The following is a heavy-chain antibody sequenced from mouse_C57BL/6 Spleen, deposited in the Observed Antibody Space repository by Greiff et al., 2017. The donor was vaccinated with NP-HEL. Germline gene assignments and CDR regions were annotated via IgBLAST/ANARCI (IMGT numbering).Heavy chain of an antibody. CDR3: ARHGYKAMDY. CDR1: GFTFSDYY. D-gene: IGHD1-3*01. Sequence: DVMLVESGGGLVQPGGSLKLSCAASGFTFSDYYMYWVRQTPEKRLEWVAYISNGGGSTYYPDTVKGRFTISRDNAKNTLYLQMSRLKSEDTAMYYCARHGYKAMDYWGQGTSVTVSS. V-gene: IGHV5-12*01. J-gene: IGHJ4*01. CDR2: ISNGGGST.